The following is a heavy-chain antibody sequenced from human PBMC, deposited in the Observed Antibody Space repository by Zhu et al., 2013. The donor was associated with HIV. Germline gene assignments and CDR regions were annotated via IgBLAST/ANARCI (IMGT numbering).Heavy chain of an antibody. V-gene: IGHV1-18*01. CDR3: AREGGALDIVLEGAIDV. J-gene: IGHJ6*03. CDR1: LHFTRYG. Sequence: QVQLVQSGAEVKKPGAVSEGLLHGFWLHFTRYGISWVRQAPGQGLEWMGWISAYNGNTNYAQKLQGRVTMTTDTSTSTAYMELRSLRSDDTAVYYCAREGGALDIVLEGAIDVWGKGTTVTVSS. CDR2: ISAYNGNT. D-gene: IGHD2-8*01.